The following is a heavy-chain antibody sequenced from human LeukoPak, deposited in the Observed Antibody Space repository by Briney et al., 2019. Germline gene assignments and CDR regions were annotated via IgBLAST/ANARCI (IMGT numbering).Heavy chain of an antibody. CDR3: ARNASSGFFND. D-gene: IGHD6-19*01. V-gene: IGHV4-38-2*02. J-gene: IGHJ1*01. Sequence: SETLSLTCTVSGFFIANNNYWGGIRQSPGKGLEWIGSIHHSGSRLETGSTHYNPSFRGRLSVSADPSTNHFSLTLRSVTAADTGVYFCARNASSGFFNDWSQGTLVTVSS. CDR2: IHHSGSRLETGST. CDR1: GFFIANNNY.